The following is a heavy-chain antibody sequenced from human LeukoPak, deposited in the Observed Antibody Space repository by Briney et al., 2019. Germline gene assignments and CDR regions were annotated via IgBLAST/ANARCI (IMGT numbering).Heavy chain of an antibody. J-gene: IGHJ6*02. V-gene: IGHV3-66*01. Sequence: GGSLRLSCAASGFTVSTNYMSWVRQAPGKGLEWVSLIYSGGSTHYADSVRGRFTISRDNSKNTLFLQMNSLRDEDTAVYYCARVQDYNYGMDVWGQGTLVTVSS. CDR3: ARVQDYNYGMDV. CDR2: IYSGGST. CDR1: GFTVSTNY.